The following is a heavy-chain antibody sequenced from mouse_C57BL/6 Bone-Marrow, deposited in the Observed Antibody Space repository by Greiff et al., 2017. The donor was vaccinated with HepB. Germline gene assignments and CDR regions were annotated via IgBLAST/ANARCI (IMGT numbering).Heavy chain of an antibody. D-gene: IGHD1-1*01. Sequence: EVQLQQSGPELVKPGASVKISCKASGYTFTDYYMNWVKQSHGKSLEWIGDINPNNGGTSYNQKFKGKATLTVDKSSSTAYMALRSLTSEDSAVYYCARDDYYGSSMDYWGQGTSVTVSS. CDR3: ARDDYYGSSMDY. J-gene: IGHJ4*01. CDR2: INPNNGGT. V-gene: IGHV1-26*01. CDR1: GYTFTDYY.